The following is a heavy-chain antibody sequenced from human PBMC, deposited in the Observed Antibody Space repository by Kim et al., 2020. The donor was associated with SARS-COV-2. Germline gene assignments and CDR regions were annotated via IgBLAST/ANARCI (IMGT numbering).Heavy chain of an antibody. CDR2: IDGSDGTT. CDR3: MKGGWGWIWDH. CDR1: GFTFTGYA. Sequence: GGSLRLSCTTSGFTFTGYAMSWVRQAPGKGLEWVSSIDGSDGTTHYVDSVKGRFTISRENSKNTLYLQMNSLRADDTAVYYCMKGGWGWIWDHWGQGTRVTVSS. D-gene: IGHD2-2*03. J-gene: IGHJ4*02. V-gene: IGHV3-23*01.